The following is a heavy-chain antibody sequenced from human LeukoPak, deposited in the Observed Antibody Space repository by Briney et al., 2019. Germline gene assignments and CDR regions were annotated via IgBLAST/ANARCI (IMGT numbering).Heavy chain of an antibody. CDR2: IYYSGST. Sequence: SETLSLTCTVSGGSVSSGSYYWSWIRQPPGTGLEWIGYIYYSGSTNYNPSLKSRVTISVDTSKNQFSLKLSSVTAADTAVYYCARGPLYYYDSSGYYYAPYYYYGMDVWGQGTTVTVSS. J-gene: IGHJ6*02. CDR1: GGSVSSGSYY. V-gene: IGHV4-61*01. CDR3: ARGPLYYYDSSGYYYAPYYYYGMDV. D-gene: IGHD3-22*01.